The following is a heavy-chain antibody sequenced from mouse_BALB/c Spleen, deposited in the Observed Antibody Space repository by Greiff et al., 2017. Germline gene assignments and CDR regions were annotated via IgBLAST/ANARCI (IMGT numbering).Heavy chain of an antibody. V-gene: IGHV5-17*02. Sequence: DVHLVESGGGLVQPGGSRKLSCAASGFTFSSFGMHWVRQAPEKGLEWVAYISSGSSTIYYADTVKGRFTISRDNPKNTLFLQMTSLRSEDTAMYYCARGRYDGTWLLDYWGQGTSVTVSS. J-gene: IGHJ4*01. CDR1: GFTFSSFG. CDR3: ARGRYDGTWLLDY. D-gene: IGHD2-14*01. CDR2: ISSGSSTI.